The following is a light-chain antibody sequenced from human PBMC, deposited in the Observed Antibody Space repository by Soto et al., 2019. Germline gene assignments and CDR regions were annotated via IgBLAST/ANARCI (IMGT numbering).Light chain of an antibody. Sequence: EIVLTQSPVTLSLSPGERATLSCRASQSVSSNYLAWYQQKPGQAPRLLIYGASRRASDIPDRFSGSGSGTDFTLTINALEAEDFAVYYCQEYATAPSTFGPGTRVDIK. CDR3: QEYATAPST. CDR2: GAS. CDR1: QSVSSNY. J-gene: IGKJ3*01. V-gene: IGKV3-20*01.